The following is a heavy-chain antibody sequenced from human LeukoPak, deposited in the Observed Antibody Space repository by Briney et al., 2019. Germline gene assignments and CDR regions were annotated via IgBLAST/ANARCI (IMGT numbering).Heavy chain of an antibody. D-gene: IGHD3-3*01. CDR1: GFTFSNCD. J-gene: IGHJ5*02. Sequence: GGSLRLSCTASGFTFSNCDMNWVRQAPGEGLEGVASIRGRGYSAEYTDTVEGRVTMSRDNSRKTLYLQLNRLRAEDTALYYCAKCAKTPEGGSGWCNWFDAWGQGTLVTVSS. V-gene: IGHV3-23*01. CDR2: IRGRGYSA. CDR3: AKCAKTPEGGSGWCNWFDA.